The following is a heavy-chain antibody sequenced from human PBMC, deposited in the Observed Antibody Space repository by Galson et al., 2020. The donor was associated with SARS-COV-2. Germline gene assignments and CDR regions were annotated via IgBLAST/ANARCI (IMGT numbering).Heavy chain of an antibody. CDR2: IKDDSSQK. CDR3: TTFWSGYFDY. V-gene: IGHV3-7*01. D-gene: IGHD3-3*01. CDR1: GFTFSNYW. J-gene: IGHJ4*02. Sequence: TGGSLRLSCAASGFTFSNYWMSWVRQGPGKGLAWVANIKDDSSQKYYVDSVRGRFTISRDNAKNSLYLQMNSLRGEDTAVYYCTTFWSGYFDYWGQGNLVTVSS.